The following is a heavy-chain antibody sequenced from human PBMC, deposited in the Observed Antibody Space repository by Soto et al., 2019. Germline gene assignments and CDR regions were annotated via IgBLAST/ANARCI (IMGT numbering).Heavy chain of an antibody. D-gene: IGHD2-21*01. J-gene: IGHJ6*03. Sequence: QVQLVQSGAEVKTPGSSVKVSCEASGGRFTSYIFTWVRQAPGQGLEWMGRSIPIQGTADYALKFQDRVTMTADKSTNTVHMEMRSLRPDDTAVYYCAKSLVFVDHGYMDVWGKGTTVTVSS. CDR3: AKSLVFVDHGYMDV. V-gene: IGHV1-69*08. CDR2: SIPIQGTA. CDR1: GGRFTSYI.